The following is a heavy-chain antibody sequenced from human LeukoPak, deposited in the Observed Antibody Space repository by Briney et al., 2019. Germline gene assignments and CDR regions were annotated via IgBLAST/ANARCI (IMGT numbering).Heavy chain of an antibody. CDR1: GYTFTSYY. Sequence: ASVKVSCKASGYTFTSYYMHWVRQAPGQGLEWMGIINPSGGSTSYAQKFQGRVTMTRDTSTSTVYMELSSLRSDDTAVYYCARDYDILTGHPGYFDYWGQGTLVTVSS. CDR2: INPSGGST. CDR3: ARDYDILTGHPGYFDY. V-gene: IGHV1-46*01. J-gene: IGHJ4*02. D-gene: IGHD3-9*01.